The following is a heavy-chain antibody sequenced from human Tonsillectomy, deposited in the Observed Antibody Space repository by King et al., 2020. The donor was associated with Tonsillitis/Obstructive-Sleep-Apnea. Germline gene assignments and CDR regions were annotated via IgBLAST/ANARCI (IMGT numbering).Heavy chain of an antibody. D-gene: IGHD1-26*01. CDR2: ISGSGGST. J-gene: IGHJ3*02. CDR1: GFTFSSYA. Sequence: VQLVESVGGLVQPGGSLRLSCAASGFTFSSYAMSWVRQAPGKGLEWVSAISGSGGSTYYADSVKGRFTISRDNSKNTLYLQMNSLRAEDTAVYYCAKDIDGAYSGSYFDAFDIWGQGTMVTVSS. CDR3: AKDIDGAYSGSYFDAFDI. V-gene: IGHV3-23*04.